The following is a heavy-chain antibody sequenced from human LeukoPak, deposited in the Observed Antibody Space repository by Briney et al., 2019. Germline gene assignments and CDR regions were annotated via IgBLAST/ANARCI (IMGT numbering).Heavy chain of an antibody. J-gene: IGHJ4*02. D-gene: IGHD6-19*01. Sequence: GGSLRLSCAASGFTFSSYAMSWVRQAPGKGLEWVSAISGSGGSTYYADSVKGRFTISRGNSKNTLYLQMNSLRAEDTAVYYCAKVRARGVAVAGLDYWGQGTLVTVSS. V-gene: IGHV3-23*01. CDR3: AKVRARGVAVAGLDY. CDR1: GFTFSSYA. CDR2: ISGSGGST.